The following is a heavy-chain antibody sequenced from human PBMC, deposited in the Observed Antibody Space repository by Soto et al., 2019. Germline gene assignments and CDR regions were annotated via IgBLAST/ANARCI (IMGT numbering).Heavy chain of an antibody. D-gene: IGHD4-17*01. CDR1: GCSISSYY. V-gene: IGHV4-59*01. CDR3: ARVYGDYLDF. CDR2: IYYSGTT. Sequence: PSETLTLTCTVSGCSISSYYWSWIRQTPGKGLEWIGYIYYSGTTNHNPSLKGRVTTSVDTSKNQFSLKLSSVTAADTAVYYCARVYGDYLDFWGQGTVVTSPQ. J-gene: IGHJ4*02.